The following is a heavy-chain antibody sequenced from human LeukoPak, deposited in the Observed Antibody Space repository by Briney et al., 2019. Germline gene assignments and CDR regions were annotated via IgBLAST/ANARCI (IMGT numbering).Heavy chain of an antibody. CDR2: IHYSGST. D-gene: IGHD2-15*01. J-gene: IGHJ6*03. Sequence: SQTLSLTCTVSGGSISSSSYYWGWIRQPPGKGLEWIGSIHYSGSTNYNPSLKSRVTISLYTSKNQFSLKPSSVTAADTAVYYCARGYCSGGSCYSYYYYNYMDVWGKGTTVTVSS. V-gene: IGHV4-39*07. CDR3: ARGYCSGGSCYSYYYYNYMDV. CDR1: GGSISSSSYY.